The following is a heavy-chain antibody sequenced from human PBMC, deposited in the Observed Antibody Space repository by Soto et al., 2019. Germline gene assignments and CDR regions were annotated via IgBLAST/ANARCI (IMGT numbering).Heavy chain of an antibody. D-gene: IGHD4-17*01. Sequence: SETPSLTCTVSGGSISSGGYYWSWIRQHPGKGLEWIGYIYYSGSTYYNPSLKSRVTISVDTSKNQFSLKLSSVTAADTAVYYCARGLTVTTRRHAFDIWGQGTMVTVSS. V-gene: IGHV4-31*03. J-gene: IGHJ3*02. CDR3: ARGLTVTTRRHAFDI. CDR1: GGSISSGGYY. CDR2: IYYSGST.